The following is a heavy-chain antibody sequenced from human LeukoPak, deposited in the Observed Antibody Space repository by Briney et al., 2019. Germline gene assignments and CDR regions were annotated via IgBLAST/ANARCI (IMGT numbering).Heavy chain of an antibody. Sequence: GGSLRLSCAASGFTVSSNYMSWVRPAPGKGLECVSVIYTGGNTYYADSVKGRFIISRDTSKNTLYLQMNSLRAEDTAVYYCARGGVVTRFFDFWGQGALVTVSS. J-gene: IGHJ4*02. V-gene: IGHV3-53*01. D-gene: IGHD3-3*01. CDR3: ARGGVVTRFFDF. CDR1: GFTVSSNY. CDR2: IYTGGNT.